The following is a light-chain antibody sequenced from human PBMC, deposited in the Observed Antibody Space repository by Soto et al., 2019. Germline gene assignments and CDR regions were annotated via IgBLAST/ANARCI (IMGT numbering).Light chain of an antibody. CDR3: QQSYSTLGYT. J-gene: IGKJ2*01. CDR1: QSISSY. CDR2: AAS. Sequence: DIQMTQSPSSLSASVGDRVTITCRASQSISSYLNWYQQKPGKAPKLLIYAASSLQSGVASRFSGSGSETDFTLTISSLQPEDFATYYCQQSYSTLGYTFGQGTKLEIK. V-gene: IGKV1-39*01.